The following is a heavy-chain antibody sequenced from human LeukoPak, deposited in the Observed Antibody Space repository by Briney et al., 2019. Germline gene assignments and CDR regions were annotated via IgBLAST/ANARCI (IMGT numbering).Heavy chain of an antibody. Sequence: GASVKVSCKASGYTFTGYYMHWVRQAPGQGLEWMGWINPNSGGTNYAQKLQGRVTMTTDTSTSTAYMELRSLRSDDTAVYYCARGGLENYYDSSGYYTAIDYWGQGTLVTVSS. D-gene: IGHD3-22*01. CDR1: GYTFTGYY. CDR3: ARGGLENYYDSSGYYTAIDY. CDR2: INPNSGGT. V-gene: IGHV1-2*02. J-gene: IGHJ4*02.